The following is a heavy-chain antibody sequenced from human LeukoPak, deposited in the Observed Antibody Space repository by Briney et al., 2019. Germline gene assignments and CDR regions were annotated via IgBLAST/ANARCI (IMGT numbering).Heavy chain of an antibody. CDR3: ARVDSSSWYSAFDY. CDR2: ISSSSSTI. V-gene: IGHV3-48*04. CDR1: GFTFSSYS. D-gene: IGHD6-13*01. Sequence: PGGSLRLSCAASGFTFSSYSMNWVRQAPGKGLEWVSYISSSSSTIYYADSVKGRFTISRDNAKNSLYLQMNSLRAEDTAVYYCARVDSSSWYSAFDYWGQGTLVTVSS. J-gene: IGHJ4*02.